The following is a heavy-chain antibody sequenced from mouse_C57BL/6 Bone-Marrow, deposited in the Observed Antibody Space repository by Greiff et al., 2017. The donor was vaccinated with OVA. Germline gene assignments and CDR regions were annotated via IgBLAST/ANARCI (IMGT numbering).Heavy chain of an antibody. D-gene: IGHD4-1*01. CDR1: GYTFTSYW. CDR3: ARVRTGLFDY. Sequence: QVQLQQPGAELVKPGASVKLSCKASGYTFTSYWMHWVKQRPGQGLEWIGMIHPNSGSTKYNEKFKSKATLTVDKSSSTAYMQLSSLTSEDSAVYYCARVRTGLFDYWGQGTTLTVSS. J-gene: IGHJ2*01. V-gene: IGHV1-64*01. CDR2: IHPNSGST.